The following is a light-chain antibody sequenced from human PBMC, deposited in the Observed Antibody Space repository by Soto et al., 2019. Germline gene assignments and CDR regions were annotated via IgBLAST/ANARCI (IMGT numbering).Light chain of an antibody. CDR1: QSVSRSY. Sequence: EIVLTQSPGTVSLSPGERATLSCRASQSVSRSYLAWYQQKPGQAPRLLIYGASTRATGIPARFSGSGSETEFTLTISSLQAEDSAVYFCQQYNNWPTWTFGQGTKVGIK. CDR3: QQYNNWPTWT. CDR2: GAS. V-gene: IGKV3-15*01. J-gene: IGKJ1*01.